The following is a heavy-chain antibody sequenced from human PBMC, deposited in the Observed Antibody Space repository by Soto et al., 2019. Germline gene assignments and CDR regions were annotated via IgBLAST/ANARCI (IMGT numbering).Heavy chain of an antibody. Sequence: QITLKESGPTLVKPTQTLTLTCTFSGFSLTTSGVGVGWIRQPPGKALEWLALIYWDDEKRYSPSLQSRLTITKDTSKNQVDLTVTNMNPADTGTYSCAHRLYARSDDAIEIWGQGTIHYVSS. CDR3: AHRLYARSDDAIEI. V-gene: IGHV2-5*02. D-gene: IGHD2-2*01. J-gene: IGHJ3*02. CDR2: IYWDDEK. CDR1: GFSLTTSGVG.